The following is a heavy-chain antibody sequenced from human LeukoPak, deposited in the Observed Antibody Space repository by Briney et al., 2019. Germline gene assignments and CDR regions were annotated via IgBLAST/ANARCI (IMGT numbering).Heavy chain of an antibody. Sequence: PGGSLRLSCAASGFTFSSYWMHWVRQAPGKGLVWVSRINGDGSDTSYADSVKGRFTISRDNAKNSLYLQMNSLRAEDTAVYYCARRWELLLEFAFDIWGQGTMVTVSS. V-gene: IGHV3-74*01. CDR1: GFTFSSYW. D-gene: IGHD1-26*01. CDR2: INGDGSDT. J-gene: IGHJ3*02. CDR3: ARRWELLLEFAFDI.